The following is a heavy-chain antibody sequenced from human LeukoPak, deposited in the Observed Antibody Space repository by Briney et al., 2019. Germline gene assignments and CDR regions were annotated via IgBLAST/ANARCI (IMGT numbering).Heavy chain of an antibody. D-gene: IGHD6-13*01. CDR1: GYTFTSYD. CDR3: ARGKAAAGPGYFQH. V-gene: IGHV1-8*01. Sequence: ASVKVSCKASGYTFTSYDINWVRQATGQGLEWMGWMNPNNGNTDYAQKFQGRVTITTDESTSTAYMELSSLRSEDTAVYYCARGKAAAGPGYFQHWGQGTLVTVSS. CDR2: MNPNNGNT. J-gene: IGHJ1*01.